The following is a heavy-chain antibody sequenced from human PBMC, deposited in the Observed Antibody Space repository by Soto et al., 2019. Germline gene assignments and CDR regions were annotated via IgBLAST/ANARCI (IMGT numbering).Heavy chain of an antibody. J-gene: IGHJ4*02. CDR3: ARAPYYYGSGNEFDS. V-gene: IGHV3-21*01. CDR2: IGSSSRNI. Sequence: EVQLVESGGGLVKPGGSLRLSCAASGFTFSTYTMNWVRQAPGKGLEWVSSIGSSSRNIYYADSIKGRFTISRDNAKNSLYLQMNSLRAEDTAVYFCARAPYYYGSGNEFDSWGQGALVTVSS. CDR1: GFTFSTYT. D-gene: IGHD3-10*01.